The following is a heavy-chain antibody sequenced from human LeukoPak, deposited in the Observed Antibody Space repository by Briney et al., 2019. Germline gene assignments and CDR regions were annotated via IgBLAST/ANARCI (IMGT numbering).Heavy chain of an antibody. V-gene: IGHV1-2*06. CDR2: INPNSGGT. Sequence: ASVKVSCKASGGTFSSYAISWVRQAPGQGLEWMGRINPNSGGTNYAQKFQGRVTMTRDTSISTAYMELSRLRSDDTAVYYCARARSSGWNWFDPWGQGTLVTVSS. CDR3: ARARSSGWNWFDP. CDR1: GGTFSSYA. J-gene: IGHJ5*02. D-gene: IGHD6-6*01.